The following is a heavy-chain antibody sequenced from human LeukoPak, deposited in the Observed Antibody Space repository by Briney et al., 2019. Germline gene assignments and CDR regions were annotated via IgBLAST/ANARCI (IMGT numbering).Heavy chain of an antibody. CDR3: SKDPETYSSRWFDS. J-gene: IGHJ5*01. D-gene: IGHD2-21*01. CDR1: GCTVRNDA. CDR2: LSDNGGSP. Sequence: PAGTLRLPASASGCTVRNDARSWFRQAPGKELEWVSSLSDNGGSPYYAGSVKGRFTISRDNSKNTLHLHLNSLRVEDTAVYYCSKDPETYSSRWFDSWGQGTLVTVSS. V-gene: IGHV3-23*01.